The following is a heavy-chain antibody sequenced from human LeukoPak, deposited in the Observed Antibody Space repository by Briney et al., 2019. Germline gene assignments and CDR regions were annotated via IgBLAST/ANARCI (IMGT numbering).Heavy chain of an antibody. CDR1: GGSFSGYY. CDR3: ARASLIKDAFDI. CDR2: INHSGGT. J-gene: IGHJ3*02. V-gene: IGHV4-34*01. Sequence: SETLSLTCDVFGGSFSGYYWSWIRQPPGKGLEWIGEINHSGGTNYNPSLKSRVTISVDTSKNQFSLKLSSVTAADTAVYYCARASLIKDAFDIWGQGTMVTVSS. D-gene: IGHD3-10*01.